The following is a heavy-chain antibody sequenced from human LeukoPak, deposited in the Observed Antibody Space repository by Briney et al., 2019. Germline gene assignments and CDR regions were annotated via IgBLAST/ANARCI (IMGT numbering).Heavy chain of an antibody. V-gene: IGHV3-23*01. CDR3: AHGSMYQLDY. CDR1: GFSFSSHG. J-gene: IGHJ4*02. D-gene: IGHD2-2*01. CDR2: IICGSGGT. Sequence: PGGPLRLSCAASGFSFSSHGMSWVRQAPGKGLEGVSGIICGSGGTYYAGSVKGRFTISRDNAKNTLYLKMNSLRAEDTAVYYCAHGSMYQLDYWGQGTLVTVSS.